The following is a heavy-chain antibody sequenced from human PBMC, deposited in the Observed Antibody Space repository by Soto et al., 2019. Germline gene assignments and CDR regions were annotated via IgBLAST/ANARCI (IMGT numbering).Heavy chain of an antibody. CDR3: ARGWYDFWSGYYTKEPTPKKKYYFDY. J-gene: IGHJ4*02. V-gene: IGHV4-34*01. D-gene: IGHD3-3*01. Sequence: SETLSLTCAVYGGSFSGYYWSWIRQPPGKGLEWIREINHSGSTNYNPSLKSRVTISVDTSKNQFSLKLSSVTAADTAVYYCARGWYDFWSGYYTKEPTPKKKYYFDYWGQGTLVTVSS. CDR1: GGSFSGYY. CDR2: INHSGST.